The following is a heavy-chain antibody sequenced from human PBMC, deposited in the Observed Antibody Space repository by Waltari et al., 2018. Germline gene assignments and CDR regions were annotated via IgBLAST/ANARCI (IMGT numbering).Heavy chain of an antibody. Sequence: QVQLVQSGAEVKKPGSSVKVSCKASGGTFSSYTISWVRQAPGQGLEWMGWMNPNSGNTGYAQKFQGRVTMTRNTSISTAYMELSSLRSEDTAVYYCARPLRRDGYNPGYWGQGTLVTVSS. D-gene: IGHD5-12*01. V-gene: IGHV1-8*02. CDR3: ARPLRRDGYNPGY. CDR1: GGTFSSYT. J-gene: IGHJ4*02. CDR2: MNPNSGNT.